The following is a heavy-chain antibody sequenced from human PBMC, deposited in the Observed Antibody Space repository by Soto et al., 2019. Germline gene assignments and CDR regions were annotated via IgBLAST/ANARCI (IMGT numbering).Heavy chain of an antibody. CDR2: IFTTGTTM. CDR3: ARDLPDDSLP. V-gene: IGHV3-48*01. CDR1: GFTFSSYN. J-gene: IGHJ5*02. D-gene: IGHD3-22*01. Sequence: PGGSLRLSCAASGFTFSSYNMNWVRQAPGKGLEWLSYIFTTGTTMYYADSVKGRFTVSRDNSKNTMYLQMNSLRVEDTAVYYCARDLPDDSLPWGQGTLVTVSS.